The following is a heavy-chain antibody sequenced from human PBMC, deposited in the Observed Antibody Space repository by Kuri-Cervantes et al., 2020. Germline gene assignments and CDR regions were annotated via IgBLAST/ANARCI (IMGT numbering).Heavy chain of an antibody. J-gene: IGHJ4*02. CDR3: ARYPVDRVATPPGC. D-gene: IGHD5-12*01. Sequence: AVKVSCNASGGIFSSYAISWVRQAPGQGLEWMGGIIPIFGTANYAQKFQGRVTITADDSTSTAYMELSSQRSEDTAVDYCARYPVDRVATPPGCWGQGTLVTVSS. V-gene: IGHV1-69*13. CDR1: GGIFSSYA. CDR2: IIPIFGTA.